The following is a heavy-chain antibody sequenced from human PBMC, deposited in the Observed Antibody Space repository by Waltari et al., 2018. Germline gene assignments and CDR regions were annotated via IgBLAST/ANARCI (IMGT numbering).Heavy chain of an antibody. J-gene: IGHJ5*02. D-gene: IGHD4-4*01. Sequence: QVQLQESGPGLVKPSETLSLTCTVSGGSISGYYWRWIRLSPGKGLDWIGQIYYTGGTNYRPALRSRVTMSIEASKNRVSLKVSSVTAADTSVYYCAKFIRLQLDWFDPWGRGTLVTVSS. CDR3: AKFIRLQLDWFDP. V-gene: IGHV4-59*08. CDR2: IYYTGGT. CDR1: GGSISGYY.